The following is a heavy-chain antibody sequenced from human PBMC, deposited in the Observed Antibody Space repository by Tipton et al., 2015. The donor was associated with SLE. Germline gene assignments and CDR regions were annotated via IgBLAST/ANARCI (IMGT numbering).Heavy chain of an antibody. CDR1: GGTFSSYA. Sequence: QLVQSGAEVKKPGSSVKVSCKAAGGTFSSYAISWVRQAPGQGLEWMGGFTPIFGTSNFAQNFQGRVTITTDESTSTAYMELSSLRSEDTAVYYCARAGSYCGGDCYPSHYWGQGTLVTVSS. V-gene: IGHV1-69*05. D-gene: IGHD2-21*01. J-gene: IGHJ4*02. CDR2: FTPIFGTS. CDR3: ARAGSYCGGDCYPSHY.